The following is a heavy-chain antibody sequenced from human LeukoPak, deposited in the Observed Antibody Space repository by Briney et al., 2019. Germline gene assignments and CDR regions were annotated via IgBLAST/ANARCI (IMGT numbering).Heavy chain of an antibody. D-gene: IGHD4-23*01. CDR1: IGSISSNNYY. J-gene: IGHJ6*03. CDR2: IYYSGST. CDR3: ARYGVDSYYYYYYMDV. V-gene: IGHV4-39*07. Sequence: SETLSLTCTVSIGSISSNNYYWGWIRQPPGKGLEWIGSIYYSGSTYYNPSLKSRVTISVDKSKNQFSLKLSSVTAADTAVYYCARYGVDSYYYYYYMDVWGKGTTVTVSS.